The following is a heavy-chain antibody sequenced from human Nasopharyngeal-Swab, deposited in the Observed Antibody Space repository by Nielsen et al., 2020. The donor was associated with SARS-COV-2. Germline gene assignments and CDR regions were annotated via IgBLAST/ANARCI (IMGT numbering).Heavy chain of an antibody. V-gene: IGHV3-30-3*01. J-gene: IGHJ6*02. CDR3: ARSYYGAYYYGMDV. D-gene: IGHD4-17*01. CDR2: ISHDGSNK. CDR1: GFTFSSYA. Sequence: SLKISCAASGFTFSSYAMHRARQAPGKGLEWAAVISHDGSNKYNADSVKGRFTISRDNSKNTLYLQMNSLRAEDAAVYYCARSYYGAYYYGMDVWGQGTTVTVSS.